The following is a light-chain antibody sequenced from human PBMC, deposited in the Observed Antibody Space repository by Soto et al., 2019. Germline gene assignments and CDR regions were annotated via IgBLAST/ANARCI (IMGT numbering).Light chain of an antibody. CDR1: QSISRW. V-gene: IGKV1-5*01. Sequence: DIQMTQSPSSLSASVGDRVTITRRASQSISRWLAWYQQKPGKAPQALIYDASSLKSGVPSRFSGNGSGTEFTLTISSLQPEDFATYYCQQYNTYSTFGQGTRLE. CDR3: QQYNTYST. CDR2: DAS. J-gene: IGKJ5*01.